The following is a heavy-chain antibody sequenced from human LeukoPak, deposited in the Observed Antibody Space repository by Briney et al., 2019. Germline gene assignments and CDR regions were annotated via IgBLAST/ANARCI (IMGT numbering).Heavy chain of an antibody. D-gene: IGHD5-12*01. V-gene: IGHV3-11*01. CDR1: GFTFSDYY. Sequence: GGSLRLSCAASGFTFSDYYMSWIRQAPGKGLEWVSYISSSGSTIYYADSVKGRFTISRDNAKNSLYLQMNSLRAEDTAVYYCAREVGWLRRPPDVAIDYWGQGTLVTVSS. J-gene: IGHJ4*02. CDR3: AREVGWLRRPPDVAIDY. CDR2: ISSSGSTI.